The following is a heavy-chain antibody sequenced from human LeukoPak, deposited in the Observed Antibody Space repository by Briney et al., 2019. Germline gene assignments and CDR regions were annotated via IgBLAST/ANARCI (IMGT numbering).Heavy chain of an antibody. CDR3: ARVSRYYDILTGYYYYYGMDV. V-gene: IGHV3-7*01. J-gene: IGHJ6*02. D-gene: IGHD3-9*01. CDR1: GFTFSSYW. CDR2: IKQDGSEK. Sequence: LPGGSLRLSCAASGFTFSSYWMGWVRQAPGKGLEGVANIKQDGSEKYYVDSVKGRFTISRDNDKNSLYLQMNSLRAEDTAVYYCARVSRYYDILTGYYYYYGMDVWGQGTTVTVSS.